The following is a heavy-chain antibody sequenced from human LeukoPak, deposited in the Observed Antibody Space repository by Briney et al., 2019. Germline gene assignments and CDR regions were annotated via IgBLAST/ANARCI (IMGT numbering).Heavy chain of an antibody. D-gene: IGHD3-22*01. Sequence: SVKVSCKASGCTFSSYAISWVRQAPGQGLEWMGGIIPIFGTADYAQKFQGRVTITTDESTSTAYMELSSLRSEDTAVYYCARDRGYYYDSSGYGLDYWGQGTLVTVSS. CDR3: ARDRGYYYDSSGYGLDY. V-gene: IGHV1-69*05. CDR2: IIPIFGTA. CDR1: GCTFSSYA. J-gene: IGHJ4*02.